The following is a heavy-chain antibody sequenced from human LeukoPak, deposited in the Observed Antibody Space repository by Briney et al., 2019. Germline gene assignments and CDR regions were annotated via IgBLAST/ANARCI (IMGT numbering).Heavy chain of an antibody. V-gene: IGHV4-4*02. CDR1: GGSISSSHW. CDR2: TYHSGST. D-gene: IGHD5-12*01. J-gene: IGHJ4*02. Sequence: SGTLSLTCAVSGGSISSSHWWSWVRQPPGKGLEWIGETYHSGSTNYNPSLKSRVTMSVDKSKNQFSLQLSSVTAADTAVYYCATFSGGYDFDYWGQGTLVTVSS. CDR3: ATFSGGYDFDY.